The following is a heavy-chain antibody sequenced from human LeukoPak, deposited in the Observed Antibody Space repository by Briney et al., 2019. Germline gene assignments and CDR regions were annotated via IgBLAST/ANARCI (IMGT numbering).Heavy chain of an antibody. D-gene: IGHD2-2*01. Sequence: EGCLRLSCPAYGFALVEYGMSWVRPVNGKGVEGVAGMNWSGRGTGYADPMRGRFTISRDNAKNSLYLQMDSLRAEDTALYYCARAPITSPFYFDYWGQGTLVTVSS. CDR1: GFALVEYG. V-gene: IGHV3-20*04. J-gene: IGHJ4*02. CDR2: MNWSGRGT. CDR3: ARAPITSPFYFDY.